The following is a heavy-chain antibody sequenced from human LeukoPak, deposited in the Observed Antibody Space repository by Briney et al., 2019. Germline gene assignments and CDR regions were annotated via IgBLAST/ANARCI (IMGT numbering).Heavy chain of an antibody. V-gene: IGHV3-15*01. CDR1: GFTFRNAW. CDR2: IKDKTDGGTI. J-gene: IGHJ4*02. CDR3: TTVRYDRSANVDH. Sequence: GGSLRLSCAASGFTFRNAWMTWVRQAPGKGLEWVGRIKDKTDGGTIDYAAPVKGRFTISRDDSKNTLYLQMNSLKTEDTAVYYCTTVRYDRSANVDHGGQGTLVTVSS. D-gene: IGHD3-22*01.